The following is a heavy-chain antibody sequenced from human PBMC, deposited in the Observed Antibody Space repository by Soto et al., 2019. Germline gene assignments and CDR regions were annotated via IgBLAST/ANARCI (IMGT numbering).Heavy chain of an antibody. V-gene: IGHV3-53*01. J-gene: IGHJ3*02. D-gene: IGHD5-18*01. Sequence: EVQVVESGGGLIQPGGSLRLVCAASGLSVTANYMTCVRQAPGTGLGWLSIIYSGGGTYYADSLKGRAIISRDGSRNMVFLQMNSLTAEDAGVYYCARRDDSETFDIWGRGTAVNVSS. CDR1: GLSVTANY. CDR3: ARRDDSETFDI. CDR2: IYSGGGT.